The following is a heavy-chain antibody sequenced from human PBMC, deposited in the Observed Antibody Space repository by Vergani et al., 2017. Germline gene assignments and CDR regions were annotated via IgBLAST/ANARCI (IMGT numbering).Heavy chain of an antibody. CDR2: IIPIFGTA. CDR3: ARDREDYDILTGYLNYYYSYMDV. D-gene: IGHD3-9*01. Sequence: QVQLVQSGAEVKKPGSSVKVSCKASGGTFSSYAISWVRQAPGQGLEWMGGIIPIFGTANYAQKFQGRVTITADESTSTAYMELSSLRSEDTAVYYCARDREDYDILTGYLNYYYSYMDVWGKGTTVTVSS. V-gene: IGHV1-69*01. J-gene: IGHJ6*03. CDR1: GGTFSSYA.